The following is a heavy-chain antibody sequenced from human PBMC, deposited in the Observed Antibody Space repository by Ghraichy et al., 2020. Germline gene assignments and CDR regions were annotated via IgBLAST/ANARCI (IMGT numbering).Heavy chain of an antibody. Sequence: ASVKVSCKASGYTFTSYYMHWVRQAPGQGLEWMGIINPSGGSTSYAQKFQGRVTMTRDTSTSTVYMELSSLRSEDTAVYYCARDPTRGDFWSGRRYYYGMDVWGQGTTVTVSS. CDR2: INPSGGST. D-gene: IGHD3-3*01. CDR1: GYTFTSYY. CDR3: ARDPTRGDFWSGRRYYYGMDV. V-gene: IGHV1-46*01. J-gene: IGHJ6*02.